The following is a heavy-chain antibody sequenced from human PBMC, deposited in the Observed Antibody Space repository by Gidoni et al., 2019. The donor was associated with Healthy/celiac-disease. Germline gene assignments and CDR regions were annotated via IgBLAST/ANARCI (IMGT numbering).Heavy chain of an antibody. CDR3: AKAGSGPDY. CDR2: ISYDGSNK. Sequence: QVKLVESGGGVVQPGRSLRVSCAASGFTFSSYGMHWVRQAPGKGLDWVAVISYDGSNKYYADSVKGRFTISRDNSKNTLYLQMNSLRAEDTAVYYCAKAGSGPDYWGQGTLVTVSS. J-gene: IGHJ4*02. D-gene: IGHD3-10*01. V-gene: IGHV3-30*18. CDR1: GFTFSSYG.